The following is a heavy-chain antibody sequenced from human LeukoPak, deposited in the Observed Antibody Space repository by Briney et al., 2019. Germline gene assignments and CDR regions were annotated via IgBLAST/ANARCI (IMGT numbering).Heavy chain of an antibody. CDR1: GFTFSSYA. V-gene: IGHV3-23*01. D-gene: IGHD3-3*01. CDR3: AKVPSPFGVVRYFDY. Sequence: GGSLRLSCAASGFTFSSYAMRWVRQAPGKGLEWVSAISGSGGSTYYADSVKGRFTISRDNSKNTLYLQMNSLRAEDTAVYYCAKVPSPFGVVRYFDYWGQGTLVTVSS. J-gene: IGHJ4*02. CDR2: ISGSGGST.